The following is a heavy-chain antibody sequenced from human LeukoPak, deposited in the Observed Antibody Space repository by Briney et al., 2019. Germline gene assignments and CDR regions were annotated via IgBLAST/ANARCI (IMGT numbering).Heavy chain of an antibody. CDR2: ISAYNGNT. Sequence: ASVKVSCKASGYTFTSYGISWVRQAPGQGLEWMGWISAYNGNTNYAQKLQGRVTMTTDTSTSTAHMELRSLRSDDTAVYYCAREGLSVSGYMEYYFDYWGQGTLVTVSS. CDR3: AREGLSVSGYMEYYFDY. CDR1: GYTFTSYG. J-gene: IGHJ4*02. D-gene: IGHD5-12*01. V-gene: IGHV1-18*01.